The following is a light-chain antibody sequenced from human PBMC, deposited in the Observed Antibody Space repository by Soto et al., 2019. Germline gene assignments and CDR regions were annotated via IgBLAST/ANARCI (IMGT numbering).Light chain of an antibody. Sequence: QSVLTQPPSVSGAPGQRVTISCTGSGSTFGAGYDVHWYQQLPGTAPKLLIYGNTNRPSGVPDRFSGSKSGTSASLAISGLQAEDEADYYCASWDDSLSAVLFGGGTKVTVL. CDR1: GSTFGAGYD. J-gene: IGLJ2*01. CDR2: GNT. V-gene: IGLV1-40*01. CDR3: ASWDDSLSAVL.